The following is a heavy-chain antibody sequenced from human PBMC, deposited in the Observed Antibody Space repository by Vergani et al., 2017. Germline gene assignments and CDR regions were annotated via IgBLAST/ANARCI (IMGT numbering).Heavy chain of an antibody. D-gene: IGHD6-19*01. J-gene: IGHJ6*02. Sequence: EVQLVESGGVVVQPGGSLGLSCAASGFTFDDYTMHWVRQAPGKGLEWVSLISWDGGSTYYADSVKGRFTIYRDNSKNSLYLQMNSLRTEDTALYYCAKDVXPSGWAGYYYGMDVWGQGTTVTVS. CDR1: GFTFDDYT. V-gene: IGHV3-43*01. CDR3: AKDVXPSGWAGYYYGMDV. CDR2: ISWDGGST.